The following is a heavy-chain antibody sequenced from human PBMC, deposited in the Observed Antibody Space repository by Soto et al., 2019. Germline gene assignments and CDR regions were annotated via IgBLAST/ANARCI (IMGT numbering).Heavy chain of an antibody. J-gene: IGHJ6*02. CDR1: GFTFSSYA. Sequence: GGSLRLSCAASGFTFSSYAMHWVRQAPGKGLEWVAVISYDGSNKYYADSVKGRFTISRDNSKNTLYLQMNSLRAEDTAVYYCARDRSPQYQTWLVSGNYYYYGMDVWGQGTTVTVSS. CDR2: ISYDGSNK. V-gene: IGHV3-30-3*01. CDR3: ARDRSPQYQTWLVSGNYYYYGMDV. D-gene: IGHD6-19*01.